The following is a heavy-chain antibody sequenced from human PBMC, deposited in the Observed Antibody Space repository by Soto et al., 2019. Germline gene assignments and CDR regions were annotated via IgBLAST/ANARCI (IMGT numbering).Heavy chain of an antibody. Sequence: EVQLVESGGGLVQPGKALRLSCAASGFTFSKYWMHWVRQAPGKGPVWVSYISGDGTTTDYADSVKGRFTISRDNAKNTLYLQMDSLRDEDTDVYYCAIQDCTNDVCLEAAVTVGGALEYWGQGAQVTVTS. J-gene: IGHJ4*02. V-gene: IGHV3-74*01. CDR3: AIQDCTNDVCLEAAVTVGGALEY. CDR1: GFTFSKYW. CDR2: ISGDGTTT. D-gene: IGHD2-8*01.